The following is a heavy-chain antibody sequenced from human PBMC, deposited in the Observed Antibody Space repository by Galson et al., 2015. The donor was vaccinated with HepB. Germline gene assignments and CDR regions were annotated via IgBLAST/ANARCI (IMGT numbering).Heavy chain of an antibody. CDR3: ARGGGDYDDSGYHFDAFDI. D-gene: IGHD3-22*01. V-gene: IGHV1-8*01. CDR1: GYTFTSHD. J-gene: IGHJ3*02. Sequence: SVKVSCKASGYTFTSHDINWVRQAPGQGLEWMVWMNPRSGNTGYAREFKGRVTVTRNTSISTAYMELSSLSSDDTAVYYCARGGGDYDDSGYHFDAFDIWGQGTMVSVSS. CDR2: MNPRSGNT.